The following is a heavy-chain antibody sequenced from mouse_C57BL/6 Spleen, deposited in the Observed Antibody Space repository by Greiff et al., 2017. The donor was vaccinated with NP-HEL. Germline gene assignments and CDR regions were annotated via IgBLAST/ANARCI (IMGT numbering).Heavy chain of an antibody. J-gene: IGHJ2*01. V-gene: IGHV5-6*01. CDR1: GFTFSSYG. Sequence: EVQVVESGGDLVKPGGSLKLSCAASGFTFSSYGMSWVRQTPDKRLEWVATISSGGSYTYSPDSVKGRFTISRDNAKNTLYLQMSSLKSEDTAKYYCARHTDSNYDFDYWGQGTTLTVSS. D-gene: IGHD2-5*01. CDR3: ARHTDSNYDFDY. CDR2: ISSGGSYT.